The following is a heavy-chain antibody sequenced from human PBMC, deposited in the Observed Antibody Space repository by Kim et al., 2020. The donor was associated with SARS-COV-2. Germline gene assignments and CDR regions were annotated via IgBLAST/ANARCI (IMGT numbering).Heavy chain of an antibody. V-gene: IGHV7-4-1*02. CDR3: TSKEVRRGQAFDI. J-gene: IGHJ3*02. CDR2: INTNTGNP. CDR1: GYTFTSYA. Sequence: ASVKVSCKASGYTFTSYAMNWVRQAPGQGLEWMGWINTNTGNPTYAQGFTGRFVFSLGTSVSTAYLQISTLKAEATAGHYCTSKEVRRGQAFDIWGQGTM. D-gene: IGHD3-10*01.